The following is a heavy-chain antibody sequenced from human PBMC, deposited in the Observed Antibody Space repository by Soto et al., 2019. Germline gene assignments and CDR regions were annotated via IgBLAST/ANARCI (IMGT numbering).Heavy chain of an antibody. CDR3: ARGGRRSPGMDV. V-gene: IGHV4-31*02. CDR2: IYYSGST. CDR1: GGSIPNGGYY. Sequence: VFGGSIPNGGYYWSLIRQHPGKGLEWIGYIYYSGSTYYNPSLKSRVTISVDTSKNQFSLKLSSVTAADTAVYYCARGGRRSPGMDVWGQGTTITV. J-gene: IGHJ6*02.